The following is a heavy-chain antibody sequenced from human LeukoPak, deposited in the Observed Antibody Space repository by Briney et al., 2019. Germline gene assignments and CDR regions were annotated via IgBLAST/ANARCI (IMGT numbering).Heavy chain of an antibody. D-gene: IGHD3-10*01. CDR1: GFTFSSYA. V-gene: IGHV3-23*01. CDR3: AKDYYGSGSYFPHDAFDI. J-gene: IGHJ3*02. CDR2: ISGSGGST. Sequence: GSLRHSCAASGFTFSSYAMSWVRQAPGKGLEWVSAISGSGGSTYYADSVKGRFTISRDNSKNTLYLQMNSLRAEDTAVYYCAKDYYGSGSYFPHDAFDIWGQGTMVTVSS.